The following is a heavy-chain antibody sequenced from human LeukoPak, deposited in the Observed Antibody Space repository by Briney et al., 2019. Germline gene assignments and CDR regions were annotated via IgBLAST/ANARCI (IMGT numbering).Heavy chain of an antibody. V-gene: IGHV4-39*01. CDR2: IYYTGST. CDR1: GGCIGSSSYY. D-gene: IGHD7-27*01. CDR3: ARHENCGGPAY. Sequence: PSYTLSLTCTVSGGCIGSSSYYWAGVRQPPGNRLEWIGTIYYTGSTYYNPSLNSRVTISVDTSKNQFSLKLSSVTAADTAVYSCARHENCGGPAYWGQGTLVTVS. J-gene: IGHJ4*02.